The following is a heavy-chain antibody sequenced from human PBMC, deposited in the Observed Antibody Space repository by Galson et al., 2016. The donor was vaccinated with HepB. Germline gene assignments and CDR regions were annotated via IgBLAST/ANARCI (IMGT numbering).Heavy chain of an antibody. CDR3: ARTATGGYWI. D-gene: IGHD4-11*01. J-gene: IGHJ3*02. CDR2: ISAYNGNT. V-gene: IGHV1-18*01. CDR1: GGTFSSYA. Sequence: SCKASGGTFSSYAINWVRQIPGQGLEWMAWISAYNGNTKNAQKYEGRVTLTTDTPTTTANREMRSLRSDDTAVYFCARTATGGYWIWGQGTMVTVSS.